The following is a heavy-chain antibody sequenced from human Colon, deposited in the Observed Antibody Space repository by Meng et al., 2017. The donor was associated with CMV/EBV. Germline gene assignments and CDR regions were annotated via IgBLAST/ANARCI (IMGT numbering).Heavy chain of an antibody. CDR3: AKDRTVGGYTFGLDV. V-gene: IGHV3-9*01. D-gene: IGHD5-12*01. Sequence: SLKISCAASGFTFTNHAMHWVRQVPGKGLEWVSNVNWGGDKIGYADSVKGRFTISRDNAKNSLYLQMDSLRAADTAVYYCAKDRTVGGYTFGLDVWGQGTTVTVSS. J-gene: IGHJ6*02. CDR2: VNWGGDKI. CDR1: GFTFTNHA.